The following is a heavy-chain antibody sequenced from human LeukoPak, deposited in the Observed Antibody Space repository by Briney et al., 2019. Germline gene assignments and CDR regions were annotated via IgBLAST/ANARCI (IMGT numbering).Heavy chain of an antibody. CDR1: GGSISSINYH. Sequence: SETLSLTCTVSGGSISSINYHWGWIRQPPGKGLEWIGTIYYPGSTYYNPSLKSRVTISVDRSKNQFSLKLSSVTAADTAVYYCARGPAYYYDSSGYYLDYWGQGTLVTVSS. J-gene: IGHJ4*02. CDR3: ARGPAYYYDSSGYYLDY. D-gene: IGHD3-22*01. V-gene: IGHV4-39*07. CDR2: IYYPGST.